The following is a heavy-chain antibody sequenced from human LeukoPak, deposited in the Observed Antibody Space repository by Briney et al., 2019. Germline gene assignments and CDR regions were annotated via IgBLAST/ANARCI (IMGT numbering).Heavy chain of an antibody. CDR2: FDPEDGET. J-gene: IGHJ4*02. Sequence: ASVKVSCKVSGYTLTELSMHWVRQAPGKGLEWMGGFDPEDGETIYAQKFQGRVTMTEDTSTDTAYMELSSLRSEDTAVYYCATSVFARRGIAAAGTYDYWGQGTLVTVSS. V-gene: IGHV1-24*01. D-gene: IGHD6-13*01. CDR3: ATSVFARRGIAAAGTYDY. CDR1: GYTLTELS.